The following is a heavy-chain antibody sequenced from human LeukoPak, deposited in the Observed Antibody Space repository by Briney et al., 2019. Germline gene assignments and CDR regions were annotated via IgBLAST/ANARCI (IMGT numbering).Heavy chain of an antibody. CDR3: ARVGAEVTGFADP. CDR2: ISARNGNK. V-gene: IGHV1-18*01. J-gene: IGHJ5*02. D-gene: IGHD1-26*01. Sequence: ASVKVSCKASGYTFSIYRVTWVRQPPAQGLEWMGWISARNGNKNYAQKVQGRLTMTIDTSTSTAYMELRSLTSDDTAVYFCARVGAEVTGFADPWGQGTLVTVSS. CDR1: GYTFSIYR.